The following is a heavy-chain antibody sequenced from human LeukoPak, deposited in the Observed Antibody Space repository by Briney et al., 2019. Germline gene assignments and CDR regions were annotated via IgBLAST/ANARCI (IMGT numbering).Heavy chain of an antibody. CDR1: GFSVSNNY. CDR3: ARPGSASGYWVH. V-gene: IGHV3-66*01. J-gene: IGHJ4*02. Sequence: GGSLRLSCAASGFSVSNNYLSWVRQPPGKGLEWVSVIHSGGRTKYADSVRDRFTISRDTAKNTVYLQMDSLRVDDMAAYYCARPGSASGYWVHWGQGTLVTVSS. CDR2: IHSGGRT. D-gene: IGHD3-3*01.